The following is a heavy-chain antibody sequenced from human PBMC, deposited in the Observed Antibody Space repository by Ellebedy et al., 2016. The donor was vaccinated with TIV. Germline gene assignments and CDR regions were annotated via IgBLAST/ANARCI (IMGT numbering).Heavy chain of an antibody. V-gene: IGHV1-18*04. CDR3: ARGFYEKFDP. CDR1: GYTFTKYG. J-gene: IGHJ5*02. Sequence: ASVKVSCKASGYTFTKYGFAWVRQAPGQGLEWMGWISAYNGDTNYAQKFQGRVTMTTDTFTTTAYMELRSLTSDDTAVYYCARGFYEKFDPWGQGTLVTVSS. CDR2: ISAYNGDT. D-gene: IGHD2/OR15-2a*01.